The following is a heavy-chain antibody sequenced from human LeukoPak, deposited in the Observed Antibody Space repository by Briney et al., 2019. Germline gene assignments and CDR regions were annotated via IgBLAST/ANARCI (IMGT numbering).Heavy chain of an antibody. CDR3: ARQSVFYYDSSGSFDY. D-gene: IGHD3-22*01. Sequence: SETLSLTCTVSGDSIISNIYWWDWVRLPPGKGLEWIGATFYTGRTFYSPSLKSRVTISVDTSKNQFSLKLSSVTAADTAVYYCARQSVFYYDSSGSFDYWGQGTLVTVSS. CDR1: GDSIISNIYW. V-gene: IGHV4-39*01. J-gene: IGHJ4*02. CDR2: TFYTGRT.